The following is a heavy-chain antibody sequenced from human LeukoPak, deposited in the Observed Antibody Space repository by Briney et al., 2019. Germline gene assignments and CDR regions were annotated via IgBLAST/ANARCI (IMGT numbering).Heavy chain of an antibody. CDR2: IKQDGSEK. V-gene: IGHV3-7*01. J-gene: IGHJ6*03. Sequence: GGSLRLSCAASGFTFSSYWMSWVRQAPGKGLEWVANIKQDGSEKYYVDSVKGRFTISRDNAKNSLYLQMNSLRAEDTAVYYXXXXXXTILPHYYYMDVWGKGTTVTVSS. D-gene: IGHD3-3*01. CDR3: XXXXXTILPHYYYMDV. CDR1: GFTFSSYW.